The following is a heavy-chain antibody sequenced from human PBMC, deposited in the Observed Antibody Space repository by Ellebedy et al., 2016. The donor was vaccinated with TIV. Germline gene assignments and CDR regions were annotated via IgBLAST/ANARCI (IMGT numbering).Heavy chain of an antibody. J-gene: IGHJ4*02. CDR2: ISSNGDVT. CDR3: ARANSQSVDYPWASFDY. Sequence: PGGSLRLSCAASGFTFGTYAMHWVRQAPGKGLEFVSTISSNGDVTYYANSVKGRFTISRDNSKRTLHLQMGSLRTEDMAVYYCARANSQSVDYPWASFDYWGQGTLVTVSS. CDR1: GFTFGTYA. D-gene: IGHD3-16*01. V-gene: IGHV3-64*01.